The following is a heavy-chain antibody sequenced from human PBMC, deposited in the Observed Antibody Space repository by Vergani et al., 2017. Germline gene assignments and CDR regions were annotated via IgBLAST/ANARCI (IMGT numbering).Heavy chain of an antibody. CDR1: GGTFSSYA. CDR2: IISIFGTA. V-gene: IGHV1-69*13. J-gene: IGHJ5*02. D-gene: IGHD3-22*01. CDR3: AREAGGRYYDRSSYYGFDP. Sequence: QVQLVQSGAEVKKPGSSVKVSCKASGGTFSSYAISWVRQAPGHGLEWMGRIISIFGTANYAQKFQGRVTITADESTSTAYMELSSLRSEDTAVYYCAREAGGRYYDRSSYYGFDPWGQGTLVTVSS.